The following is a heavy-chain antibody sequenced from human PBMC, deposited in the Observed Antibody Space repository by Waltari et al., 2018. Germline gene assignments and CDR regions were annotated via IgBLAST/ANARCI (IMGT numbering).Heavy chain of an antibody. Sequence: QLQLQQSGPGLVKPSESLSLTCVVSGDSMCDRWWWNWVRQSPGKGLEWIGQIHRSGRTNHNPSLESRVSMSIDTSNNKFSLKVFSTTAADTAVYYCARDRGRGLYLDSWGQGTLVTVSP. CDR2: IHRSGRT. D-gene: IGHD2-15*01. V-gene: IGHV4-4*02. CDR3: ARDRGRGLYLDS. J-gene: IGHJ4*02. CDR1: GDSMCDRWW.